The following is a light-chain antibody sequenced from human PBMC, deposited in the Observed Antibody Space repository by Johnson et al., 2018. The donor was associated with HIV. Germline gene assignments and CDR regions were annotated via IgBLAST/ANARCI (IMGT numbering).Light chain of an antibody. CDR2: DNS. J-gene: IGLJ1*01. Sequence: QPVLTQPPSVSAAPGQKVTISCSGNRSNIGDNFVSWYQHLPGTAPKLLVYDNSKRPPGIPDRFSGSKSGTSATLGITGLQPGDEADYYCGTWDTSLSAYVFGTGTKVTVL. V-gene: IGLV1-51*01. CDR1: RSNIGDNF. CDR3: GTWDTSLSAYV.